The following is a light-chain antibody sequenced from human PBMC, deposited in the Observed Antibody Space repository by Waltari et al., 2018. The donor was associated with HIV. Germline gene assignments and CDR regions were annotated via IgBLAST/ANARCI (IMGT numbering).Light chain of an antibody. J-gene: IGLJ3*02. CDR2: EDD. CDR1: TSNIGDNF. V-gene: IGLV1-51*02. CDR3: GTWDTSLSAVV. Sequence: QSVLTQPPSVSAAPGQKVAISCSGSTSNIGDNFLSWFQQFPGTAPKLLIYEDDKRPSGSPARVTGFKSGTSATLVITGLQTGDEAVYYCGTWDTSLSAVVFGGGTNLTVL.